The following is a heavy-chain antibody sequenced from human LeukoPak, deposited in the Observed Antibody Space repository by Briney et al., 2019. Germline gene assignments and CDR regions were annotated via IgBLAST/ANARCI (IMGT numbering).Heavy chain of an antibody. CDR1: GYTFTSYG. CDR3: ARDRFAYYDSRGPPGGYGMDV. V-gene: IGHV1-18*01. J-gene: IGHJ6*02. Sequence: ASVKVSCKASGYTFTSYGISWVRQAPGQGLEWMGWISAYNGNTNYAQKLQGRVTMTTDTSTSTAYMELRSLRSDDTAVYYCARDRFAYYDSRGPPGGYGMDVWGQGTTVTVSS. CDR2: ISAYNGNT. D-gene: IGHD3-22*01.